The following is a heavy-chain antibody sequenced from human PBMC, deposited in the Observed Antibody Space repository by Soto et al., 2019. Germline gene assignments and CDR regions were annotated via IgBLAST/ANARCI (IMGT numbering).Heavy chain of an antibody. CDR3: AKGILSATIGPYAMDA. Sequence: GGSLRLSCEASGFDFSSYAMHWVRQAPGKGLEWVGVISYDGNYIYYADSVKGRFTISRDNSKNTLYVQVNSLRPEDTAVYYWAKGILSATIGPYAMDAWGQGTTVTVSS. CDR2: ISYDGNYI. D-gene: IGHD3-16*01. V-gene: IGHV3-30*18. CDR1: GFDFSSYA. J-gene: IGHJ6*02.